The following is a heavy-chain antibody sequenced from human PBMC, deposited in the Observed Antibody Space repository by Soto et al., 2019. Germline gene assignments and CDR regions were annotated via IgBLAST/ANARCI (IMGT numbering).Heavy chain of an antibody. CDR1: GFTFSDYY. J-gene: IGHJ3*02. CDR3: ASGAMVRGVISTNAFDI. D-gene: IGHD3-10*01. V-gene: IGHV3-11*06. Sequence: GGSLRLSCAASGFTFSDYYMSWIRQAPGKGLEWVSYISSSSYTNYADSVKGRFTISRDNAKNSLYLQMNSLRAEDTAVYYCASGAMVRGVISTNAFDIWGQGTMVTVSS. CDR2: ISSSSYT.